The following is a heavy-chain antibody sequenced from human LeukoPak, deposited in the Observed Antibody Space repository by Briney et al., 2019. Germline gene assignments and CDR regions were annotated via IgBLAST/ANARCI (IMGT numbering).Heavy chain of an antibody. D-gene: IGHD1-26*01. Sequence: ASVKDSCKASGYTFTGYYMHWVRQAPGQGLEWMGWINPNSGGTNYAQKFQGRVTMTRDTSISTAYMELSRLRSDHTAVYYCARGQYSGSYPYDYWGQGTLVTVSS. J-gene: IGHJ4*02. V-gene: IGHV1-2*02. CDR1: GYTFTGYY. CDR2: INPNSGGT. CDR3: ARGQYSGSYPYDY.